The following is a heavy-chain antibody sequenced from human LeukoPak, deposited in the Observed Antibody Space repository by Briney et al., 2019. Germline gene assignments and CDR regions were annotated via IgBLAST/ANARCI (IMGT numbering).Heavy chain of an antibody. J-gene: IGHJ3*02. D-gene: IGHD2-2*02. Sequence: PSETLSLTCTVSGGSISSGSYYWSWIRQPAGKGLDWIGGIYTTGSTNYNPSLKSRVTMSVDTSKNQFSLILTSVTAADTAVYYCARGEFRNYCVGSSCYTSRVFDIWGQGTMVTVSS. V-gene: IGHV4-61*02. CDR1: GGSISSGSYY. CDR3: ARGEFRNYCVGSSCYTSRVFDI. CDR2: IYTTGST.